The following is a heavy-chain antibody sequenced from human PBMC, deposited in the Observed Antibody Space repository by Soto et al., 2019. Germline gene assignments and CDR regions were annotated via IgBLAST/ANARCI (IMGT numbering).Heavy chain of an antibody. CDR2: IYYSGST. Sequence: SETLSLTCTVSGGSISSSSYYWGWIRQPPGKGLEWIGYIYYSGSTYYNPSLKSRVTISVDTSKNQFSLKLSSVTAADTAVYYCAREGVGATTSYFDYWGQGTLVTVSS. V-gene: IGHV4-30-4*08. D-gene: IGHD1-26*01. J-gene: IGHJ4*02. CDR1: GGSISSSSYY. CDR3: AREGVGATTSYFDY.